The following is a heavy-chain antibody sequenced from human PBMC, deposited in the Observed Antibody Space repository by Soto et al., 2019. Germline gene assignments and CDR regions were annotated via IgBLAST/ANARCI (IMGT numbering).Heavy chain of an antibody. J-gene: IGHJ4*02. CDR3: ARKTTVTLGHDY. V-gene: IGHV2-5*02. CDR2: IYWDDDK. CDR1: GFSLSTSGVG. D-gene: IGHD4-17*01. Sequence: SGPTLVNPTQTLTLTCTFSGFSLSTSGVGVGWIRQPPGKALEWLALIYWDDDKRYIPSLKSRLTITKDTSKNQVVLTMTNMDPVDTATYYCARKTTVTLGHDYWGQGTLVTVSS.